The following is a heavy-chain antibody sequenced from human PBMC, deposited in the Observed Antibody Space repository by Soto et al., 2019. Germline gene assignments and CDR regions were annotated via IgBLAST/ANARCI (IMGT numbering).Heavy chain of an antibody. CDR3: ARHRSGGSDLDAFDI. V-gene: IGHV4-39*01. J-gene: IGHJ3*02. D-gene: IGHD2-15*01. CDR2: IYYSGST. CDR1: GGSISSSSYY. Sequence: PSEALSLTCTVSGGSISSSSYYWGWIRQPPGKGLEWIGSIYYSGSTYYNPSLKSRVTISVDTSKNQFSLKLSSVTAADTAVYYCARHRSGGSDLDAFDIWGQGTMVTVSS.